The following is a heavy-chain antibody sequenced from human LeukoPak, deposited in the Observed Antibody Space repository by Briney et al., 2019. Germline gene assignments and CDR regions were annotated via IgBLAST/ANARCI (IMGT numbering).Heavy chain of an antibody. Sequence: SVKVSCTASGGTFSSYAISWVRQAPRQGLEWMGGIISIFVTANYAQKIQGGDTITADGSTSTADVELSSLRSKDTAVYYCARGGEDIVVVPAAIAVFYYYMDVWGKGTTVTVSS. CDR1: GGTFSSYA. CDR3: ARGGEDIVVVPAAIAVFYYYMDV. V-gene: IGHV1-69*13. CDR2: IISIFVTA. J-gene: IGHJ6*03. D-gene: IGHD2-2*01.